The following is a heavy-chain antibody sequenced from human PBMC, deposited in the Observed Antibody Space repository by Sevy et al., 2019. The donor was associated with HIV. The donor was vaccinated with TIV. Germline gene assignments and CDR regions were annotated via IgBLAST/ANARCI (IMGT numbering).Heavy chain of an antibody. D-gene: IGHD6-19*01. J-gene: IGHJ4*02. CDR2: ISISGIKT. CDR3: AKEWTQLSDWYGELDY. V-gene: IGHV3-23*01. CDR1: GFTFSNYA. Sequence: GGSLGLSCAASGFTFSNYAMSWVRQAPGKGLEWVSSISISGIKTYYADSVKGRFTISRDNSKNTLYLQMNSLRADDTAVYYCAKEWTQLSDWYGELDYWGQGSLVTVSS.